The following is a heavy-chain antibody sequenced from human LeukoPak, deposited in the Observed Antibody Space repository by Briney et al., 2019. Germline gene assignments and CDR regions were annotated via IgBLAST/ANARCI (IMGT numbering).Heavy chain of an antibody. CDR1: GYTFTSYY. CDR2: INPSGGST. J-gene: IGHJ6*02. D-gene: IGHD5-18*01. V-gene: IGHV1-46*01. CDR3: ARERGYSYGYNYYYGMDV. Sequence: ASAKVSCKASGYTFTSYYMHWVRQAPGQGLEWMGIINPSGGSTSYAQKFQGRVTMTRDTSTSTVYMELSSLRSEDTAVYYCARERGYSYGYNYYYGMDVWGQGTTVTVSS.